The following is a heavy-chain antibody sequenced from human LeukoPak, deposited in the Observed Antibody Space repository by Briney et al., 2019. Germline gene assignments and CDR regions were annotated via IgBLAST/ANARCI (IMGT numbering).Heavy chain of an antibody. CDR1: GLTFSGYD. J-gene: IGHJ6*02. Sequence: GGSLRLSCAASGLTFSGYDMFWVRQATGKGLEWVSGIGTTGDTYYAGSVKGRFTISRENARNSLYLQMNSLIAGDRAVYYCARSTIAVAYGMDVWGQGTTVTVSS. D-gene: IGHD6-19*01. CDR2: IGTTGDT. V-gene: IGHV3-13*04. CDR3: ARSTIAVAYGMDV.